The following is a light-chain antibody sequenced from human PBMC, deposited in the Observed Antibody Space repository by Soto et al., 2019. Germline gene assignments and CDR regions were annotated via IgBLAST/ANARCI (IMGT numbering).Light chain of an antibody. CDR3: CSYTANDTWV. J-gene: IGLJ3*02. CDR2: AVR. V-gene: IGLV2-11*01. CDR1: NSDVGRYNS. Sequence: QSALTQPHSVSGSPGQSVTISCTGTNSDVGRYNSVSWYQQLPGKAPKIIISAVRQRPSGVPDRFSGSKSGNTASLTISGLQADDEADYFCCSYTANDTWVFGGGTKLTVL.